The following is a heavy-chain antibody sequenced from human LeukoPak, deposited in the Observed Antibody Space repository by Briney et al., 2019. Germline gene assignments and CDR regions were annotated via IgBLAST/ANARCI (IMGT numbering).Heavy chain of an antibody. Sequence: GGSLRLSCAASGFTFSDYYMSWIRQAPGKGLEWVSYISSSGSTIYYADSVKGRFTISRDNAKNSLYLQMNSLRAEDTAVYYCARGLGDYSNYNYYHYMDVWGKGTTVTVSS. D-gene: IGHD4-11*01. J-gene: IGHJ6*03. CDR3: ARGLGDYSNYNYYHYMDV. CDR2: ISSSGSTI. CDR1: GFTFSDYY. V-gene: IGHV3-11*04.